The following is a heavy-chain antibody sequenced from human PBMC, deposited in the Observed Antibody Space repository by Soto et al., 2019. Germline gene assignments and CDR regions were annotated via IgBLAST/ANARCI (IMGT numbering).Heavy chain of an antibody. CDR1: GYSFRTYG. CDR2: ISAYNGNT. J-gene: IGHJ4*02. V-gene: IGHV1-18*04. Sequence: QVQLVQSGAEVKKPGASVKVSCEASGYSFRTYGISWVRQAPGQGLEWMGWISAYNGNTKYAQKFQGRVTMTTDTSTSTAYRDLRSLRSDDTAVYYCARDPGTYSGSYRYWGQGPLVPVSS. D-gene: IGHD1-26*01. CDR3: ARDPGTYSGSYRY.